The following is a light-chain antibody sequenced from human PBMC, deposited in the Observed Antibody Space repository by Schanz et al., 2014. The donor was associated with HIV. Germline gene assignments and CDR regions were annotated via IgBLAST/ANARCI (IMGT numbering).Light chain of an antibody. V-gene: IGLV2-8*01. CDR3: SSYAGSNKFGV. CDR2: EVN. Sequence: QSALTQPPSASGSPGQSVTISCTGTSSDVGGYNYVSWYQQHPGKAPKLMIYEVNKRPSGVPDRFSGSKSGNTASLTVSRLQAEDEADYYCSSYAGSNKFGVFGGGTKLTVL. J-gene: IGLJ3*02. CDR1: SSDVGGYNY.